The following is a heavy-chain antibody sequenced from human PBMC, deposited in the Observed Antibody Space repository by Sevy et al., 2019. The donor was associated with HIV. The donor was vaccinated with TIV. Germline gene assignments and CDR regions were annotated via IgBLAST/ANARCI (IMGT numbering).Heavy chain of an antibody. J-gene: IGHJ5*02. Sequence: GGSLRLSCAASGFTFSSYSMNWVRQAPGKGLEWVSSISSSSSYIYCADSVKGRFTISRDNAKNSLYLQMNSLRAEDTAVYYCARLERGYSYGYRGGWFDPWGQGTLVTVSS. CDR2: ISSSSSYI. D-gene: IGHD5-18*01. CDR3: ARLERGYSYGYRGGWFDP. V-gene: IGHV3-21*01. CDR1: GFTFSSYS.